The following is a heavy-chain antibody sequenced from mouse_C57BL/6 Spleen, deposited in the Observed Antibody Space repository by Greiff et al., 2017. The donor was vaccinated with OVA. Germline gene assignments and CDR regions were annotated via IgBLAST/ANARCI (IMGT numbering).Heavy chain of an antibody. CDR2: ISSGGDYI. CDR3: TRDEGITTVTSFDY. J-gene: IGHJ2*01. V-gene: IGHV5-9-1*02. D-gene: IGHD1-2*01. Sequence: EVQLVESGEGLVKPGGSLKLSCAASGFTFSSYAMSWVRQTPEKRLEWVAYISSGGDYIYYADTVKGRFTISRDNARNTLYLQMSSLKSEDTAMYYCTRDEGITTVTSFDYWGQGTTLTVSS. CDR1: GFTFSSYA.